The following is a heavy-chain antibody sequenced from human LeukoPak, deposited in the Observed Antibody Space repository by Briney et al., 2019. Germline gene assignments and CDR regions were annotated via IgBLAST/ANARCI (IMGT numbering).Heavy chain of an antibody. J-gene: IGHJ4*02. CDR1: RGSISSSSYY. V-gene: IGHV4-39*07. D-gene: IGHD5-18*01. Sequence: SETLSLTCIVSRGSISSSSYYWGWFRQPPGKGLEWIGSIYYGATTYYNPSLKSRVTMSIDTSKNQFSLKLSSMTAADTAVYYCARVGGPGAMVLLDYWGQGTLVTVSS. CDR2: IYYGATT. CDR3: ARVGGPGAMVLLDY.